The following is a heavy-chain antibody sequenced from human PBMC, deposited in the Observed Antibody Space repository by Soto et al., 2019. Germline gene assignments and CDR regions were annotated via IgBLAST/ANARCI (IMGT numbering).Heavy chain of an antibody. CDR3: ARVLVTPDFDY. CDR2: INCDGSST. J-gene: IGHJ4*02. D-gene: IGHD4-4*01. Sequence: GGSLRLSCAASGFTFRSYGMTWVRQAPGKGLVWVSRINCDGSSTSYADSVKGRFTISRDNAKNTLYLQMNSLRAEDTAVYYCARVLVTPDFDYWGQGTLVTVSS. V-gene: IGHV3-74*01. CDR1: GFTFRSYG.